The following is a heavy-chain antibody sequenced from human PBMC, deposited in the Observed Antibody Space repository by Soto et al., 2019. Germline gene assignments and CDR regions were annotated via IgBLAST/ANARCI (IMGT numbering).Heavy chain of an antibody. V-gene: IGHV3-33*01. J-gene: IGHJ6*02. Sequence: GGSLRLSCAASGFTFSSYGMHWVRQAPGKGLEWVAVIWYDGSNKYYADSVKGRFTISRDNSKNTLYLQMNSLRAEDTAVYYCAREPLHVIPGMEYYYGMDVWGQGSTVTVSS. CDR2: IWYDGSNK. CDR3: AREPLHVIPGMEYYYGMDV. D-gene: IGHD1-1*01. CDR1: GFTFSSYG.